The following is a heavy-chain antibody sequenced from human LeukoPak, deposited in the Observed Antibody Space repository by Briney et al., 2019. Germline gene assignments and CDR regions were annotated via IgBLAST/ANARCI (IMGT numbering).Heavy chain of an antibody. Sequence: ASVTVSCKASGYTFTGYYMHWVRQAPGQGLEWMRWINPNSAGTNYAQNFQGRVTMTRDTSINTAYMELTRLRSDDTAVYYCARRYCSSTSCYYFDYWGQGTLVTVSS. D-gene: IGHD2-2*01. V-gene: IGHV1-2*02. J-gene: IGHJ4*02. CDR2: INPNSAGT. CDR3: ARRYCSSTSCYYFDY. CDR1: GYTFTGYY.